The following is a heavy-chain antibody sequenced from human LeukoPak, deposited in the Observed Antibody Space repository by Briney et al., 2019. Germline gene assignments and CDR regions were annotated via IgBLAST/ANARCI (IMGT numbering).Heavy chain of an antibody. J-gene: IGHJ4*02. V-gene: IGHV4-30-2*01. CDR1: GGSISSGGYS. D-gene: IGHD3-10*01. CDR2: IYHSGST. CDR3: ARTMRWFGELLYHDY. Sequence: SETLSLTCAVSGGSISSGGYSWSWVRQPPGKGLEWIGYIYHSGSTYYNPSLKSRVTISVDRSKNQFSLKLSSVTAADTAVYYCARTMRWFGELLYHDYWGQGTLVTVSS.